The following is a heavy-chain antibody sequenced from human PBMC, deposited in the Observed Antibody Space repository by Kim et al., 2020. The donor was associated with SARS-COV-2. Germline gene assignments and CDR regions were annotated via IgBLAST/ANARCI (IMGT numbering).Heavy chain of an antibody. D-gene: IGHD2-2*01. CDR2: IKSKTDGGST. CDR3: TTKAGYLIGHD. V-gene: IGHV3-15*01. J-gene: IGHJ6*02. Sequence: GGSLRLSCAASGFTFSNAWMSWVRQAPGKGLEWVGRIKSKTDGGSTDYAAHVKGTFTISRDDSKNTLYLQMNSLKTEDTAVYYCTTKAGYLIGHDWGQGTTFTVSS. CDR1: GFTFSNAW.